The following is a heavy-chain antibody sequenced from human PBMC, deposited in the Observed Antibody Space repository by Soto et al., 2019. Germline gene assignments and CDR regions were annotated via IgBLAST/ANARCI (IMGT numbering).Heavy chain of an antibody. CDR2: ISYDGSNK. D-gene: IGHD3-3*01. CDR3: AREHDSWIHYSFDN. CDR1: GLTFSSYG. Sequence: SEGPLRLSGAAAGLTFSSYGMHWVRQAQGKGLEWVAVISYDGSNKYYADSVKGRFTISRDNSKNTLYLQMNSLRAEDTAVYYCAREHDSWIHYSFDNWGPGTLVTVSS. V-gene: IGHV3-30-3*01. J-gene: IGHJ4*02.